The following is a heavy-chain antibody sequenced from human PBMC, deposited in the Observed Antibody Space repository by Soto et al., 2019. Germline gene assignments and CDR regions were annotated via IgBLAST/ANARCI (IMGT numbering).Heavy chain of an antibody. V-gene: IGHV4-59*01. CDR2: ISYSGRT. Sequence: KPSETLSLTCTVSGGSISRYYWSWIRQPPGKGLEWIGYISYSGRTTSNPSLKSRATISVDTSKNPFSLELSSVTVAETAVYYCARGAYDSSGYYRIAAFDIWGQGTMVTVSS. CDR3: ARGAYDSSGYYRIAAFDI. CDR1: GGSISRYY. J-gene: IGHJ3*02. D-gene: IGHD3-22*01.